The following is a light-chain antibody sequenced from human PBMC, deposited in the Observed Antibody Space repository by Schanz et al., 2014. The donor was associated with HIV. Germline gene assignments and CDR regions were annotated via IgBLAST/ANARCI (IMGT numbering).Light chain of an antibody. V-gene: IGLV2-14*03. J-gene: IGLJ2*01. Sequence: QSALTQPASVSGSPGQSITVSCTGTNNDIGAYNYVSWYQQHPGEAPKVVVYGVFDRPSGVSNRFSGSKSDNTASLTISGLQAEDEADYYCCSYAGSYTFGFGGGTKLTV. CDR1: NNDIGAYNY. CDR3: CSYAGSYTFG. CDR2: GVF.